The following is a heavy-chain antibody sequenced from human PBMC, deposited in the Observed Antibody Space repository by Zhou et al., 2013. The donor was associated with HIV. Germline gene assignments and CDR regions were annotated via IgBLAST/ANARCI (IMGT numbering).Heavy chain of an antibody. CDR2: TNPRSGGT. V-gene: IGHV1-2*02. D-gene: IGHD6-19*01. CDR3: ARGEAVAGRGGWFDP. CDR1: GYRFIYYY. Sequence: QVQLVQSGAEVTKPAASVKVSCKAAGYRFIYYYIHWVRQAPGQGLEWMGWTNPRSGGTNYAQNFQGRVTMTRDTSIATAYMELNRLRSDDTAIYYCARGEAVAGRGGWFDPGAREPRSPSPQ. J-gene: IGHJ5*02.